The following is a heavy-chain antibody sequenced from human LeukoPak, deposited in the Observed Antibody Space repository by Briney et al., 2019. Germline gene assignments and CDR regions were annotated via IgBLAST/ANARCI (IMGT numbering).Heavy chain of an antibody. D-gene: IGHD6-13*01. Sequence: GGSLRLSCAASGFTFSSYSMNWVRQAPGKGLEWVSSISSSSIYRYYADSAKGRFTISRDNAKNSLYLQMNSLRAEDTAVYYCARAILPGIAAAGLFDPWGQGTLVTVSS. CDR1: GFTFSSYS. J-gene: IGHJ5*02. CDR3: ARAILPGIAAAGLFDP. V-gene: IGHV3-21*01. CDR2: ISSSSIYR.